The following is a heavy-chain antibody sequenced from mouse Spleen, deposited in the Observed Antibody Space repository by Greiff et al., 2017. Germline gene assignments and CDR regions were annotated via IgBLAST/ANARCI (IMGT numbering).Heavy chain of an antibody. J-gene: IGHJ3*01. Sequence: QVQLKQPGAELVRPGSSVKLSCKASGYTFTSYWMHWVKQRPIQGLEWIGNIDPSDSETHYNQKFKDKATLTVDKSSSTAYMQLSSLTSEDSAVYYCAIFSHYYEAYWGQGTLVTVSA. CDR2: IDPSDSET. CDR3: AIFSHYYEAY. V-gene: IGHV1-52*01. D-gene: IGHD1-2*01. CDR1: GYTFTSYW.